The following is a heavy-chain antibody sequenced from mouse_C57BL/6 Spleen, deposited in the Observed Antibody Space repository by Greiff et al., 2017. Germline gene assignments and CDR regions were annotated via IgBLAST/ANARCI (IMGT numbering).Heavy chain of an antibody. CDR3: ARSLTVVANWYFDV. Sequence: QVQLQQSGAELAKPGASVKLSCKASGYTFTSYWMHWVKQRPGQGLEWIGYINPSSGYTKYQQKFKDKATLPGDKSSRIAYMLLSSLTVEDSAGYYCARSLTVVANWYFDVWGTGTTVTVSS. V-gene: IGHV1-7*01. CDR2: INPSSGYT. J-gene: IGHJ1*03. CDR1: GYTFTSYW. D-gene: IGHD1-1*01.